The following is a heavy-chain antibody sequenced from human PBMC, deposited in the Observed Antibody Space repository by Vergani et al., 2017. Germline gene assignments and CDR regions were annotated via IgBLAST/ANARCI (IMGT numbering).Heavy chain of an antibody. V-gene: IGHV1-46*01. D-gene: IGHD2-21*02. J-gene: IGHJ6*02. CDR1: GYTFTSYY. Sequence: VQLVQSGAEVKKPGASVKVSCKASGYTFTSYYMHWVRQAPGQGLEWMGIINPSGGSTSYAQKFQGRVTMTRDTSTSTVYMELSSLRSEDTAVYYCARETVVTARRWGTYYSYYYGMDVWGQGTTVTVSS. CDR3: ARETVVTARRWGTYYSYYYGMDV. CDR2: INPSGGST.